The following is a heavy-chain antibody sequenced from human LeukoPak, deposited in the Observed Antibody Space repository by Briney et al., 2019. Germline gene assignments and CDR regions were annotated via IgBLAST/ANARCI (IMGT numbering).Heavy chain of an antibody. CDR1: GFTFSRYW. J-gene: IGHJ3*01. V-gene: IGHV3-7*01. CDR3: ARDWLAGNPYHAFDL. D-gene: IGHD3-22*01. CDR2: IKEDGSEK. Sequence: QPGGSLRLSCAASGFTFSRYWMSWVRQAPGKGLECVANIKEDGSEKYYVGSVKGRFTISRDNAKNSLYLQMNSLRAEDTAVYYCARDWLAGNPYHAFDLWGKGTMVTVSS.